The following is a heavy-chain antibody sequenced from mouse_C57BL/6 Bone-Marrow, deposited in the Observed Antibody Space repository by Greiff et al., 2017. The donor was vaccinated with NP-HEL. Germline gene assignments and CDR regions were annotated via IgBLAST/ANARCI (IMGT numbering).Heavy chain of an antibody. CDR2: IYPGSGST. J-gene: IGHJ4*01. CDR3: ARLLLRSYAMDY. D-gene: IGHD1-1*01. V-gene: IGHV1-55*01. Sequence: QVHVKQPGAELVKPGASVKMSCKASGYTFTSYWITWVKQRPGQGLEWIGDIYPGSGSTNYNEKFKSKATLTVDTSSSTAYMQLSSLTSEDSAVYYCARLLLRSYAMDYWGQGTSVTVSS. CDR1: GYTFTSYW.